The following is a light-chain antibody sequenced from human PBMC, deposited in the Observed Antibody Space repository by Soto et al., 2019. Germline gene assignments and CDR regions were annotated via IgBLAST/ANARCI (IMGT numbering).Light chain of an antibody. Sequence: QSVLTQPPSASGSPGQSVTISCTGTSSDVGGYNYVSWYQHHPGKAPKLMIYEVSKRPSGVPDRFSGSKSGNTASLTVSGLQAEDEADYYCSSYAGSNILFGGGTKLTV. CDR2: EVS. V-gene: IGLV2-8*01. CDR1: SSDVGGYNY. CDR3: SSYAGSNIL. J-gene: IGLJ2*01.